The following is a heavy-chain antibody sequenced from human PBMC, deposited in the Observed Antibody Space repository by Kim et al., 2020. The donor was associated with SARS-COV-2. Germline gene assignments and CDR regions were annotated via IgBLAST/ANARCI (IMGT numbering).Heavy chain of an antibody. J-gene: IGHJ6*03. Sequence: GGSLRLSCAASGFTFSNYGIHWVRQAPGKGLEWVTIISLDGSNTYYADSVKGRFTISRDNSKNTLYLQMNSLRAEDTAVYYCVKDEVAYSYYYMDVWGKGTTVTVSS. CDR1: GFTFSNYG. CDR3: VKDEVAYSYYYMDV. CDR2: ISLDGSNT. D-gene: IGHD5-12*01. V-gene: IGHV3-30*18.